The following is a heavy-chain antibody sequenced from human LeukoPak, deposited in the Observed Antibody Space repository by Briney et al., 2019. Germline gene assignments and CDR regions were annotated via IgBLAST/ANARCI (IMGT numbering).Heavy chain of an antibody. Sequence: GGSLRLSCAATGFTFSSYAMSWVGQARGKGLEGVSAISGSGGRTYYEDSVKGRFTISRDNSKNSLYLQMNSLRAEDTAVYYCAKLGGYCSSTSCYGAFDIWGQGTMVTVSS. CDR2: ISGSGGRT. J-gene: IGHJ3*02. CDR1: GFTFSSYA. D-gene: IGHD2-2*01. CDR3: AKLGGYCSSTSCYGAFDI. V-gene: IGHV3-23*01.